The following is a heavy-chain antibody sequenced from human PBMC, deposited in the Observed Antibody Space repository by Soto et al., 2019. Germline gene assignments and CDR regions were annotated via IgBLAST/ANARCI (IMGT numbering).Heavy chain of an antibody. CDR2: LQHTGNT. D-gene: IGHD3-16*01. CDR1: GASIWSYH. J-gene: IGHJ5*02. CDR3: TKDVYSRRWFEP. Sequence: QVQLQESCPGLVKPSETLSLTCAVSGASIWSYHWRWIRQPAGKGLEWVGRLQHTGNTNYNPSLNSRVTTSVDTSNNQISLKITSVNASDPAVYFSTKDVYSRRWFEPWGQGTKVIVSS. V-gene: IGHV4-4*07.